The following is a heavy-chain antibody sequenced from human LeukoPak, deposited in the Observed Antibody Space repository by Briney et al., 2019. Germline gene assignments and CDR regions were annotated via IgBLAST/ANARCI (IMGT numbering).Heavy chain of an antibody. V-gene: IGHV4-59*01. CDR3: ARGLRPPYGMDV. CDR1: GGSISSYY. J-gene: IGHJ6*02. Sequence: SETLSLTCTVSGGSISSYYWSWIRQPPGKGLEWIGYIYYSGSTNYNPSLKSRVTISVDTSKNQFSLKLSSVTAADTAVYYCARGLRPPYGMDVWGQGTTVTVSS. CDR2: IYYSGST.